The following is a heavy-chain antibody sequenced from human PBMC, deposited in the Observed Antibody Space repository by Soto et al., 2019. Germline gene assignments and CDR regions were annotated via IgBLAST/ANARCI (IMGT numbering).Heavy chain of an antibody. CDR1: GGTFSSYA. Sequence: QVQLVQSGAEVKKPGSSVKVSCKASGGTFSSYAISWVRQAPGQGLEWMGGIIPIFGTANYAQKFQGRVTITADESTSTAYMELSSLRSEDTAVYYCARVATIGGNYYDYYGMDVWGQGTTVTVSS. V-gene: IGHV1-69*01. CDR3: ARVATIGGNYYDYYGMDV. D-gene: IGHD5-12*01. J-gene: IGHJ6*02. CDR2: IIPIFGTA.